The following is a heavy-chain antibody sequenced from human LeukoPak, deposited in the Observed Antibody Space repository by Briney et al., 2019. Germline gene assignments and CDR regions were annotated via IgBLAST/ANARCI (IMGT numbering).Heavy chain of an antibody. V-gene: IGHV3-64D*06. J-gene: IGHJ5*02. Sequence: GGSLRLSCSASGFTFSNYAMHWVRQAPGKGLEYVSAISSNGGSTYYADSVKGRFTISRDNSKNTLYLQMSSLRAEDTAVYYCLKDRSGYSSSWDGRWNWFDPWGQGTLVTVSS. CDR2: ISSNGGST. CDR1: GFTFSNYA. CDR3: LKDRSGYSSSWDGRWNWFDP. D-gene: IGHD6-13*01.